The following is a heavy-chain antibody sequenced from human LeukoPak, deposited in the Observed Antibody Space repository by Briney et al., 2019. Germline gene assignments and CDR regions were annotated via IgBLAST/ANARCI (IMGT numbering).Heavy chain of an antibody. Sequence: PGGSLRLSCATSGFIFSNYGMHWVRQAPGKGLEWVAFIRHDASTVYYGDSVKGRFTISRDNSKNTLYLQMNSLRAEDTAVYYCAKEYSGSFSPFPSYFDYWGQGTLVTVSS. CDR2: IRHDASTV. CDR1: GFIFSNYG. CDR3: AKEYSGSFSPFPSYFDY. V-gene: IGHV3-30*02. J-gene: IGHJ4*02. D-gene: IGHD1-26*01.